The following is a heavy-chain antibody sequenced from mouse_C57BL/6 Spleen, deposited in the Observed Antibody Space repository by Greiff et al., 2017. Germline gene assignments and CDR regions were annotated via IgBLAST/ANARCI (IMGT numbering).Heavy chain of an antibody. CDR3: ARGNEGNYVGAMDY. V-gene: IGHV1-42*01. D-gene: IGHD2-1*01. CDR2: INPSTGGT. CDR1: GYSFTGYY. Sequence: VQLQQSGPELVKPGASVKISCKASGYSFTGYYMNWVKQSPEKSLEWIGEINPSTGGTTYNQKFKAKATLTVDKSSSTAYMQLKSLTSEDSAVYYCARGNEGNYVGAMDYWGQGTSVTVSS. J-gene: IGHJ4*01.